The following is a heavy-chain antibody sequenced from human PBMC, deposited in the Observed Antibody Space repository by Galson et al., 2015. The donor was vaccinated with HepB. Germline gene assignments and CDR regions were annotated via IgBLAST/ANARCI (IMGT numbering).Heavy chain of an antibody. V-gene: IGHV4-59*08. J-gene: IGHJ2*01. Sequence: TLSLTCTVSGGSINTYYWSWIRQPPGKGLEWIGYIYYSGSTNYNPSLKNRVTISLDASKNRFSLKLSSVTAADTAVYYCARRWNYPHPYDSSGSPLSQYYYFDLWGRGTLVTVSS. CDR2: IYYSGST. CDR3: ARRWNYPHPYDSSGSPLSQYYYFDL. D-gene: IGHD3-22*01. CDR1: GGSINTYY.